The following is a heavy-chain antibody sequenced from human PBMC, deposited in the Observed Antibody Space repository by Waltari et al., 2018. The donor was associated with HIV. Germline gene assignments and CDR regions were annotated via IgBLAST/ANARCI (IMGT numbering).Heavy chain of an antibody. J-gene: IGHJ4*02. CDR3: ATTHGSGDYDNDFDY. CDR2: INQAGTER. CDR1: GLTFSFYW. V-gene: IGHV3-7*01. D-gene: IGHD3-10*01. Sequence: EVRLVESGGGWVQPGGSLQLTCETSGLTFSFYWLRWVRQAPGKGLEWVANINQAGTERHYVDSVRGRFTISRDNGKRSSFLQMNSLSVEDTAVYYCATTHGSGDYDNDFDYWGQGTLV.